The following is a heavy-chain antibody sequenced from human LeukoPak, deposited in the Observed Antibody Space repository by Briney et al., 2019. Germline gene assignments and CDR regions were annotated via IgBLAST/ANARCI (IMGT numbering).Heavy chain of an antibody. CDR1: AFTFSSYA. D-gene: IGHD4-17*01. V-gene: IGHV3-23*01. CDR3: AKITKATTPNY. J-gene: IGHJ4*02. CDR2: ITDSGRKT. Sequence: PGGSLRLSCAASAFTFSSYAMNWVRQASGRGLEWVSGITDSGRKTYYADSVKGRFSISRDNSKNTVYLQMSDLSAEDTAVYYCAKITKATTPNYWGQGTLVTVSS.